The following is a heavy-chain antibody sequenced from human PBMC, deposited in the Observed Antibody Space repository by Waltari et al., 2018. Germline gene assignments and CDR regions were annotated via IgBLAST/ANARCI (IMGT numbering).Heavy chain of an antibody. J-gene: IGHJ4*02. CDR1: GGYMNSNY. D-gene: IGHD3-16*01. CDR3: AEGGHLRGGFAC. Sequence: QVRLQESGPGLVKPSETLSLTCTVSGGYMNSNYRSWIRQSPGKELEWIGCIYSSGSTSYNPSLKSRLSMSIETSKNQFSLSLTSVTAADTAVYYCAEGGHLRGGFACWGQGILVTVS. V-gene: IGHV4-59*01. CDR2: IYSSGST.